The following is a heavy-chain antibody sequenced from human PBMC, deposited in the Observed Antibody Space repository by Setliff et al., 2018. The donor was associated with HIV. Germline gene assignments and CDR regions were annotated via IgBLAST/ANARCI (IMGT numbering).Heavy chain of an antibody. CDR1: GGSISSETFS. CDR2: IYTSGST. J-gene: IGHJ6*02. D-gene: IGHD3-16*01. V-gene: IGHV4-61*02. Sequence: SETLSLTCTVSGGSISSETFSWNWIRQPAGKGLEWIGRIYTSGSTDYNPSLKSRVTMSVDTSKNQFSLKLSSVTAADTAVYYCARGGYYYYFGVDVWSQGTTVTVSS. CDR3: ARGGYYYYFGVDV.